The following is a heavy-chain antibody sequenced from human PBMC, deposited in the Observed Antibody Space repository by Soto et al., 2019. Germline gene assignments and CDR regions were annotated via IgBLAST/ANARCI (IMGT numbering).Heavy chain of an antibody. CDR1: GYTFSNYW. Sequence: GESLKISCKGSGYTFSNYWIDWVRQMPGKGLGWMGIIYPGDSDTRYSPSFQGQVTISVDKSITTAYLQWSSLKASDTAMYYCARRRDGGSYNAFDIWGQGTMVTVSS. J-gene: IGHJ3*02. V-gene: IGHV5-51*01. CDR3: ARRRDGGSYNAFDI. CDR2: IYPGDSDT. D-gene: IGHD1-26*01.